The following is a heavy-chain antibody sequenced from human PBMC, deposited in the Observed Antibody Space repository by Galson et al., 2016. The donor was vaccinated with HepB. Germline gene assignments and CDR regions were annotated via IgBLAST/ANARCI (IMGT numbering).Heavy chain of an antibody. CDR3: ARGSAFDI. CDR2: ISWNSGSI. CDR1: GFTFDDYA. J-gene: IGHJ3*02. V-gene: IGHV3-9*01. Sequence: RSLRLSCAASGFTFDDYAMYWVRQAPGKGLEWVSGISWNSGSIGYADSVKGRFTISRDNAKNSLYLQMNSLRAEDTALYYCARGSAFDIWGQGTMVTVSS.